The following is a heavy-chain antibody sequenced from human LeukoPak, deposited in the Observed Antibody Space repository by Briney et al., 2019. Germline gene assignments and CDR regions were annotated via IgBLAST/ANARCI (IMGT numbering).Heavy chain of an antibody. CDR2: IYSGGST. CDR3: ARDREGASDY. D-gene: IGHD1-26*01. Sequence: GGSLRLSCAASGFTVSSNYMTWVRQPPGKGLEWVSVIYSGGSTYYADSVKGRFTISRDNSKNTLYLQMNSLRAEDTAVYYCARDREGASDYWGQGTLVTVSS. CDR1: GFTVSSNY. J-gene: IGHJ4*02. V-gene: IGHV3-66*01.